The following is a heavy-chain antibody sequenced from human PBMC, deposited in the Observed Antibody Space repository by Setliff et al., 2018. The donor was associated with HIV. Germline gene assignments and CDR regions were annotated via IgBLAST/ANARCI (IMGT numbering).Heavy chain of an antibody. D-gene: IGHD3-16*01. CDR2: IIPILSMT. Sequence: SVQVSCQASGGTFSSSAFSWGRQAPGQGVEWMGGIIPILSMTSYAQKFQGRVTITADESTTTAYMELSSLRSEDTAMYYCARGEMIAFGGVDWLDPWCHGTLVTVSS. CDR1: GGTFSSSA. CDR3: ARGEMIAFGGVDWLDP. V-gene: IGHV1-69*10. J-gene: IGHJ5*02.